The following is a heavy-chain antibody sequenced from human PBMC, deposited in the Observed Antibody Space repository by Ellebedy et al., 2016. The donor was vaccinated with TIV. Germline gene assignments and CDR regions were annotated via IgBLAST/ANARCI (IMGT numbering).Heavy chain of an antibody. CDR2: IYYTGTT. Sequence: SETLSLXXTVSGGSISSNNCYWSWIRQPPGKGLEWIGYIYYTGTTYYNPSLKGRITISVDTSKNHFSLRLRSVTAADTALYFCARETDFWSDSSYFDSWGQGILVAVSS. CDR1: GGSISSNNCY. D-gene: IGHD3-3*01. J-gene: IGHJ4*02. V-gene: IGHV4-30-4*01. CDR3: ARETDFWSDSSYFDS.